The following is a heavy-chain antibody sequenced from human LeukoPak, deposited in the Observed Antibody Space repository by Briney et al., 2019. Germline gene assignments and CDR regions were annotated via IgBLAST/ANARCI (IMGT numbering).Heavy chain of an antibody. J-gene: IGHJ4*02. D-gene: IGHD3-22*01. CDR2: ISGSGGST. Sequence: GASLRLSCAASGFTFSSYAMSWVRQAPGKGLEWVSAISGSGGSTYYADSVKGRFTISRDNSKNTLYLQMNSLRAEDTAVYYCAKSLGPPPADGFDSSGYPDYWGQGTLVTVSS. V-gene: IGHV3-23*01. CDR3: AKSLGPPPADGFDSSGYPDY. CDR1: GFTFSSYA.